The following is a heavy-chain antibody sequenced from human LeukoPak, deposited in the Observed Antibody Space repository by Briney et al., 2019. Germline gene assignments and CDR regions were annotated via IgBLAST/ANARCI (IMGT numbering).Heavy chain of an antibody. CDR2: MNPNSGNT. V-gene: IGHV1-8*03. CDR1: GYSFSNYG. CDR3: ARGWNWFDP. J-gene: IGHJ5*02. Sequence: ASVKVSCKASGYSFSNYGLSWVRQAPGQGLEWMGWMNPNSGNTGYAQKFQGRVTITRNTSISTAYMELSSLRSEDTAVYYCARGWNWFDPWGQGTLVTVSS.